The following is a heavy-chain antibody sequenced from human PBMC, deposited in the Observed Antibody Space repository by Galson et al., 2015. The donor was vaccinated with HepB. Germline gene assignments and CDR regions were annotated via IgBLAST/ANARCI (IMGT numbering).Heavy chain of an antibody. D-gene: IGHD1-1*01. CDR2: IKQDGSQK. CDR3: AREWNLGY. Sequence: SLRLSCAASGFTLSDFWMSWVRQAPGKGLEWVANIKQDGSQKYYVDSVKGRFTISRDNAKNSLYLQMNSLRAEDTAVYYCAREWNLGYWGQGTLVTVSS. CDR1: GFTLSDFW. J-gene: IGHJ4*01. V-gene: IGHV3-7*03.